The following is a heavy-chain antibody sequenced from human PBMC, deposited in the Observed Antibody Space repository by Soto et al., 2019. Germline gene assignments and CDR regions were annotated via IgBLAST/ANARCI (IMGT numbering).Heavy chain of an antibody. CDR3: RGSPDDAFDI. CDR2: IYYSGST. V-gene: IGHV4-30-4*01. CDR1: GGSISSGDYY. J-gene: IGHJ3*02. Sequence: SETLSLTCTVSGGSISSGDYYWSWIRQPPGKGLEWIGYIYYSGSTYYNPSLKSRVTISVDTSKNQFSLKLSSVTAADTAVYYCRGSPDDAFDIWGQGTMVTVSS.